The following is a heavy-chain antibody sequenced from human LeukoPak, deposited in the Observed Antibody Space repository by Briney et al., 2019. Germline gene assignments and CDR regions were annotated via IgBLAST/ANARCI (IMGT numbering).Heavy chain of an antibody. J-gene: IGHJ5*02. CDR2: ISSSSSTI. Sequence: PGGSLRLSCAASGFTFSSYNMNWVRQAPGKGLEWVSYISSSSSTIYYADSVKGRFTISRDNAKNSLYLQMNSLRAEDTAVYYCARDRSGDDDFWNGYYTNYFDPWGQGTLVTVSS. CDR1: GFTFSSYN. CDR3: ARDRSGDDDFWNGYYTNYFDP. V-gene: IGHV3-48*01. D-gene: IGHD3-3*01.